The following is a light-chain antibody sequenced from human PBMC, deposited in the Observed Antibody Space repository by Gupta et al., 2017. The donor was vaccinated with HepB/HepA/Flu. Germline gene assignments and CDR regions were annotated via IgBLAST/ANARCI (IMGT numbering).Light chain of an antibody. Sequence: DIHMTQAPSTPSASVGHRVTITCRASQSISAWLAWYQQKPGKAPKFLISKASSLESGVPSRFSGSGSGTEFTLTIGGLQPDDFATYYCQRYYNYSPRMFGEGTRVEIK. V-gene: IGKV1-5*03. J-gene: IGKJ1*01. CDR1: QSISAW. CDR2: KAS. CDR3: QRYYNYSPRM.